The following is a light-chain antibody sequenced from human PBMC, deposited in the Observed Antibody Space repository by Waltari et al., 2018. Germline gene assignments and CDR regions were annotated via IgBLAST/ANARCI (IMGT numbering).Light chain of an antibody. CDR1: QSVSRA. Sequence: EIVLTQSPGTLSLSLGERATLPCRASQSVSRALAWYQQNPGQAPRLLIYGASTRATGIPDRFSGSGSGTDFSLTISRLEPDDFAVYYCQHYLRLPVTFGQGTTVEI. CDR2: GAS. V-gene: IGKV3-20*01. J-gene: IGKJ1*01. CDR3: QHYLRLPVT.